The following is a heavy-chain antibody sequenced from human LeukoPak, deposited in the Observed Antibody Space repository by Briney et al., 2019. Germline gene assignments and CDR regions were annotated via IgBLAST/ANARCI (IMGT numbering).Heavy chain of an antibody. CDR1: GFTFSSYA. CDR3: ATVPPFWSGYLY. J-gene: IGHJ4*02. D-gene: IGHD3-3*01. CDR2: ISGSGGST. Sequence: GGSLRLSCAASGFTFSSYAMSWVRQAPGKGLEWVSAISGSGGSTYYADAVKGRFTISRDNSKNTLYLQMNSLRAEDTAVYYCATVPPFWSGYLYWGQGTLVTVSS. V-gene: IGHV3-23*01.